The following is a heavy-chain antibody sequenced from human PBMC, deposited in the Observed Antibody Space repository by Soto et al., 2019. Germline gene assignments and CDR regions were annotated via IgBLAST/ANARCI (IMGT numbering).Heavy chain of an antibody. CDR2: IYYSGST. J-gene: IGHJ6*02. Sequence: QVQLQESGPGLVKPSQTLSLTCTVSGGSISSGGYYWSWIRQHPGKGLEWIGYIYYSGSTYYNPSRKSRVSISVDTSKNQFSLKLSSVSAADTAVYYWASRKREVVAATHYYYGMDVWGQGTTVTVSS. D-gene: IGHD2-15*01. V-gene: IGHV4-31*03. CDR1: GGSISSGGYY. CDR3: ASRKREVVAATHYYYGMDV.